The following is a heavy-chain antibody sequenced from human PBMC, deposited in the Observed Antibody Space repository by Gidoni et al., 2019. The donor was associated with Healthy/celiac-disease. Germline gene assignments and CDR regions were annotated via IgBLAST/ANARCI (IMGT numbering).Heavy chain of an antibody. CDR2: IIPIFGTA. J-gene: IGHJ4*02. V-gene: IGHV1-69*01. CDR1: VGSVSSYA. Sequence: QVQLVQSGAEVKQPRSSVKVPCKASVGSVSSYAISWVRQAPGQGLEWMGGIIPIFGTANYAQKFQGRVTITADESTSTAYMELSSLRSEDTAVYYCARESGSQGIDWGQGTLVTVSS. D-gene: IGHD1-26*01. CDR3: ARESGSQGID.